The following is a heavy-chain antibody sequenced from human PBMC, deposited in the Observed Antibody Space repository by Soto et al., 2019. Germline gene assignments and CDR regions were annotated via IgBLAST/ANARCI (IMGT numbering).Heavy chain of an antibody. CDR2: IVPIFGTT. V-gene: IGHV1-69*12. D-gene: IGHD6-19*01. CDR1: GGTFSNYA. J-gene: IGHJ6*02. CDR3: ARVEAVAGLYNYHGLDV. Sequence: QVQLVQSGAEVKKPGSSVKVSCKVSGGTFSNYAIDWVRLAPGHGLEWMGGIVPIFGTTYYTQKFQGRATIIADDSTTTADLESSSLRSEDTAIYYCARVEAVAGLYNYHGLDVWGQGTAFTVSS.